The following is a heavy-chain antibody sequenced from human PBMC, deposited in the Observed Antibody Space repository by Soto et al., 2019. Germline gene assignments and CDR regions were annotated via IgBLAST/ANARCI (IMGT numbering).Heavy chain of an antibody. CDR3: ARVSKYYYDSSGYYYAPYGMDV. Sequence: ASVEVSCRASGGTFSSYAISWVRQAPGQGLEWMGGIIPIFGTANYAQKFQGRVTITADESTSTAYMELSSLRSEDTAVYYCARVSKYYYDSSGYYYAPYGMDVWGQGTTVTVSS. V-gene: IGHV1-69*13. CDR2: IIPIFGTA. CDR1: GGTFSSYA. D-gene: IGHD3-22*01. J-gene: IGHJ6*02.